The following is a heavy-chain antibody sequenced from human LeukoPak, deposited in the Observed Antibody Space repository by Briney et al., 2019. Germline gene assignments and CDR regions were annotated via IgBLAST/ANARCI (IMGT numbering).Heavy chain of an antibody. V-gene: IGHV4-59*08. CDR1: GGSISGYY. CDR3: ARGSYEGGAGLVYFDY. Sequence: SETLSLTCTVSGGSISGYYWNWIRQPPGKGLEWVAFIHYTGSTYYNPSLKSRVTISVDTSKNQFSLNLSSVTAADTAVYYCARGSYEGGAGLVYFDYWGQGTLVTVSS. CDR2: IHYTGST. D-gene: IGHD5-24*01. J-gene: IGHJ4*02.